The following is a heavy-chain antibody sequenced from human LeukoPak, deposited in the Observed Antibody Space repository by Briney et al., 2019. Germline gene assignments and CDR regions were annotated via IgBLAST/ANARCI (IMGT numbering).Heavy chain of an antibody. J-gene: IGHJ4*02. V-gene: IGHV3-20*01. D-gene: IGHD4-11*01. Sequence: GGSLRLSCAASGFTFDDYGMSWVRQAPGKGLEWVSGINWNGGSTGYADSVKGRFTISRDNAKNSLYLQMNGLRAEDTALYHCARDRGDYSNYRGFDYWGQGTLVTVSS. CDR1: GFTFDDYG. CDR3: ARDRGDYSNYRGFDY. CDR2: INWNGGST.